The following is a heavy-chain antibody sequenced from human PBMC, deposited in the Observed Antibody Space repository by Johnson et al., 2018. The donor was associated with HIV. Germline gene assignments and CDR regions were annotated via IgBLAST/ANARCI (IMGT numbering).Heavy chain of an antibody. Sequence: VQLVESGGGVVRPGGSLRLSCEASRFTFEDHDMSWVRQVPGKGLEWVSAISGSGGSTYYADSVKGRFTISRDNSKNTLYLQMNSLRAEDTAVYYCARETGEEGFDIWGQGTMVTVSS. J-gene: IGHJ3*02. CDR3: ARETGEEGFDI. D-gene: IGHD7-27*01. V-gene: IGHV3-23*04. CDR2: ISGSGGST. CDR1: RFTFEDHD.